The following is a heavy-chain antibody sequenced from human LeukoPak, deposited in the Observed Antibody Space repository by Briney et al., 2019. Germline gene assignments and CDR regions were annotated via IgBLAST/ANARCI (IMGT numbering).Heavy chain of an antibody. CDR2: INWNGGSI. Sequence: GVSLRLSCAASGFTFDDYGMSWVRQAPGKGLEWVSGINWNGGSIGYADSVKGRFTISRDNAKNSLYVQMNSLRGEDTALYYCARGNGYSSRGWFDPWGQGTLVTVSS. V-gene: IGHV3-20*04. D-gene: IGHD6-13*01. J-gene: IGHJ5*02. CDR3: ARGNGYSSRGWFDP. CDR1: GFTFDDYG.